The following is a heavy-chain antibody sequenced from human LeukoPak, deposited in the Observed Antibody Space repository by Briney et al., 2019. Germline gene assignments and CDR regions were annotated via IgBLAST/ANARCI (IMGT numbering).Heavy chain of an antibody. D-gene: IGHD6-19*01. V-gene: IGHV3-64*01. CDR3: ARVQWHFDY. CDR2: INSNGGST. CDR1: GFTFSSYA. J-gene: IGHJ4*02. Sequence: GGSLRLSCVASGFTFSSYAMHWVRQTPGKGLEYVSGINSNGGSTHYANSVKGRFTISRDNSNNTLYLQMNSLRAEDTAVYYCARVQWHFDYWGQGTLVTVSS.